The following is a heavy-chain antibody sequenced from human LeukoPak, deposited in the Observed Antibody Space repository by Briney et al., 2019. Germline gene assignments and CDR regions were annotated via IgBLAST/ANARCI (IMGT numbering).Heavy chain of an antibody. CDR2: ISTNGGST. CDR1: GFTFSSYA. Sequence: GGSLRLSCAASGFTFSSYAMHWVRQAPGKGLEYVSAISTNGGSTYYADSVKGRFIISRDNSKNTLYLQMGSLRAEDVAVYYCARATNYGAYDVWGQGTLVTVSS. CDR3: ARATNYGAYDV. D-gene: IGHD4-17*01. V-gene: IGHV3-64*02. J-gene: IGHJ4*02.